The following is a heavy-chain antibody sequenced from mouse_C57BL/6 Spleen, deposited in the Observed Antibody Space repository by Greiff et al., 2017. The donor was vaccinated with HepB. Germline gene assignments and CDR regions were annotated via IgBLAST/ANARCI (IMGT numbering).Heavy chain of an antibody. Sequence: EVQLVESGGGLVQPKGSLKLSCAASGFTFNTYAMHWVRQAPGKGLEWVARIRSKSSNYATYYADSVKDRFTISRDDSQSMLYLQMNNLKTEDTAMYYCVSALYYYGSSYDAMDYWGQGTSVTVSS. CDR2: IRSKSSNYAT. D-gene: IGHD1-1*01. CDR1: GFTFNTYA. V-gene: IGHV10-3*01. J-gene: IGHJ4*01. CDR3: VSALYYYGSSYDAMDY.